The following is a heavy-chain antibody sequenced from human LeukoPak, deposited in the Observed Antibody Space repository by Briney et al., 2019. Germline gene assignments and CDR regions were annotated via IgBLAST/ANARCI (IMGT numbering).Heavy chain of an antibody. CDR1: GYTFTSYD. CDR2: MNPNSGNT. J-gene: IGHJ5*02. V-gene: IGHV1-8*01. Sequence: ASVKVSCKASGYTFTSYDINWVRQATGQGLEWMGWMNPNSGNTGYAQKFQGRVTMTRNTSISTAYMELSSLRSEDTAVYYCARGRHGYDILTGYYRSSWFDPWGQGTLVTVSS. CDR3: ARGRHGYDILTGYYRSSWFDP. D-gene: IGHD3-9*01.